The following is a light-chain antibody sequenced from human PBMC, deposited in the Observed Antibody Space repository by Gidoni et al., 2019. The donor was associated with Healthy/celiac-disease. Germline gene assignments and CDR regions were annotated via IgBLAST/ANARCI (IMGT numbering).Light chain of an antibody. CDR1: QGISSA. Sequence: AIQLTQSPSSISASVGDRVNITFRASQGISSALAWSTQKPGKAPKLLIYDASSLESGVPSSFSGSGSWTDFTLTISSLQPEDFATYYCQQFNNYPLSFXGXTKVEIK. CDR2: DAS. V-gene: IGKV1D-13*01. J-gene: IGKJ4*01. CDR3: QQFNNYPLS.